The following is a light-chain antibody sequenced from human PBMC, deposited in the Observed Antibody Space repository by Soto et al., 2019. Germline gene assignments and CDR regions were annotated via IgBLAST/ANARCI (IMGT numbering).Light chain of an antibody. CDR3: SSYTVSSTSV. J-gene: IGLJ1*01. CDR1: SSDVGAYNY. Sequence: QSVLTQPGSVSGSRGQSITISCNGTSSDVGAYNYVSWYQQHPGKAPKLMIYDVSNRPSGVSNRFSGSKSGNTASLTISGLQAEDEADYFCSSYTVSSTSVFGTGTKVTVL. CDR2: DVS. V-gene: IGLV2-14*01.